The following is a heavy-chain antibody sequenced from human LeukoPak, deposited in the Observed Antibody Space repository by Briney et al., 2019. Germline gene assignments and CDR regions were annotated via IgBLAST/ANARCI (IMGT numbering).Heavy chain of an antibody. CDR2: IYYSGAT. Sequence: PSETLSLTCTVSGGSISSYYWGWLRQPPGKGLEWIGSIYYSGATNSNPSLRSRLTISVDTSKNQFSLKLGSVTAADAAVYYCAREGCSGGSCSYLYYGMDVWGQGITVTVSS. V-gene: IGHV4-39*02. J-gene: IGHJ6*02. CDR3: AREGCSGGSCSYLYYGMDV. CDR1: GGSISSYY. D-gene: IGHD2-15*01.